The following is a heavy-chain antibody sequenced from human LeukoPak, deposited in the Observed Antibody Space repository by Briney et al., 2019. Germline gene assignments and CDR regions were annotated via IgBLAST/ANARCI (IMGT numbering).Heavy chain of an antibody. J-gene: IGHJ3*02. CDR1: GFTFSSYS. V-gene: IGHV3-21*01. Sequence: GGSLRLSCAASGFTFSSYSMNWVRQAPGRGLEWVSSITSSSTYVYYGDSVKGRFTISRDNAKNSLNLHMNSLRAEDTAVYYWARTTGGGAFDIWGQGTMVAVSS. D-gene: IGHD1-14*01. CDR2: ITSSSTYV. CDR3: ARTTGGGAFDI.